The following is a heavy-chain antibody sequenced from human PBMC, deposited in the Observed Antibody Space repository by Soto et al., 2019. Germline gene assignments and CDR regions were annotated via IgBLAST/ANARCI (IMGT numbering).Heavy chain of an antibody. CDR3: ARVDSRGYYYHFDY. D-gene: IGHD3-22*01. CDR2: SIPIFGTA. V-gene: IGHV1-69*06. CDR1: GCTFSSYA. Sequence: GAAVNVSCKASGCTFSSYAISWVRQAPGQGLEWRGGSIPIFGTANYAQKFQGRVTITADKSTSTAYRELSSLRSEDPAVYYCARVDSRGYYYHFDYWGQGTLVTVS. J-gene: IGHJ4*02.